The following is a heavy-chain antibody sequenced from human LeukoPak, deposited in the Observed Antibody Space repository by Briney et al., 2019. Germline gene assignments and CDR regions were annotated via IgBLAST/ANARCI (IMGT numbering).Heavy chain of an antibody. CDR1: GGSISSSSYY. Sequence: PSETLSLTCTVSGGSISSSSYYSGWIRHPPGKGLEWIGSIYYSGSTYYNPSLKSRVTISVDTSKNQFSLKLSSVTAADTAVYYCARQFPYDSSGYYYVGDFDYWGQGTLVTVSS. J-gene: IGHJ4*02. CDR2: IYYSGST. CDR3: ARQFPYDSSGYYYVGDFDY. V-gene: IGHV4-39*01. D-gene: IGHD3-22*01.